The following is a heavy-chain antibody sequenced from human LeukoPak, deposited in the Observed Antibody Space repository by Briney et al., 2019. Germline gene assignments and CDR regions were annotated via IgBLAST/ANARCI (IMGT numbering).Heavy chain of an antibody. CDR1: GYSFTSYW. D-gene: IGHD1-26*01. Sequence: GESLKISCKGSGYSFTSYWISLVRQMPGEGLEWRGRIDPSDSYTIYSTSFQGHVTISADKSIGTAYLQCSSLKASDAAMYFCARQSMGPKSPLDYWGQGTQVTDSS. V-gene: IGHV5-10-1*01. J-gene: IGHJ4*02. CDR3: ARQSMGPKSPLDY. CDR2: IDPSDSYT.